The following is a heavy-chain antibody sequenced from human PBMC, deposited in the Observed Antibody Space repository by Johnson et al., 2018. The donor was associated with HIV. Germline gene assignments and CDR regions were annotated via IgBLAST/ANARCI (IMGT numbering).Heavy chain of an antibody. J-gene: IGHJ3*02. Sequence: QVQLVESGGGLVKPGGSLRLSCVASGFTFSDYYMTWIRQAPRKGLEWVSYISSSGSTIYYADSVKGRFTISRDNARNSLFLQMKSLRAEDTAVYYCARIPGSGWEHDAFDIWGQGTMVTVSS. CDR3: ARIPGSGWEHDAFDI. CDR1: GFTFSDYY. CDR2: ISSSGSTI. D-gene: IGHD6-19*01. V-gene: IGHV3-11*04.